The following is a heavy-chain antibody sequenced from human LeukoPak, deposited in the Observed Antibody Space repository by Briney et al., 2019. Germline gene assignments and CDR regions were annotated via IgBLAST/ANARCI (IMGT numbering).Heavy chain of an antibody. V-gene: IGHV4-34*01. CDR1: GGSFSNYY. Sequence: SETLSLTCAVYGGSFSNYYWSWIRQPPGKGLEWIGNIYHSGTTHYNPSLKSRVTISVDKSKNQFSLKLNSVTAADTAVYYCAIKPPSGWFGTGWLDPWGQGTLVTVSS. D-gene: IGHD3-10*01. CDR3: AIKPPSGWFGTGWLDP. CDR2: IYHSGTT. J-gene: IGHJ5*02.